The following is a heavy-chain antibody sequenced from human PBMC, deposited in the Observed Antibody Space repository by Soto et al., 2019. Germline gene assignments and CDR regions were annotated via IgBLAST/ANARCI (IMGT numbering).Heavy chain of an antibody. CDR1: GGSINSHY. CDR2: IYSSGFT. V-gene: IGHV4-59*08. Sequence: SETLSLTCTVSGGSINSHYWSWIRQPPGKRLEWLGYIYSSGFTTYNPSLKGRLTISVDTSKNHFSLMLTSVTAADTAVYFCARPQGTTSMYHWFDPWGQGTPVTVS. CDR3: ARPQGTTSMYHWFDP. J-gene: IGHJ5*02. D-gene: IGHD4-17*01.